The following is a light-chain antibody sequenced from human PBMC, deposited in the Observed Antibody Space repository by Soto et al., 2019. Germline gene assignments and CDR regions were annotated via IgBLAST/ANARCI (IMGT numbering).Light chain of an antibody. CDR3: SSYTGSSTFV. CDR1: SSVVGGYDY. J-gene: IGLJ1*01. CDR2: DVN. V-gene: IGLV2-14*01. Sequence: QSVLTQHASVSGSPGQSITISCTGTSSVVGGYDYVSWYQQLPGKAPKLLIYDVNNRPSGVSHRFSGSKSGNTASLTISGLQVEDEADYYCSSYTGSSTFVFGTGTKVTVL.